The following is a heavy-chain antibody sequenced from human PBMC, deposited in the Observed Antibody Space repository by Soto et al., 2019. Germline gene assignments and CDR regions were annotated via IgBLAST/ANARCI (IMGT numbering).Heavy chain of an antibody. CDR3: AKDGRGYYDILTCYWSDY. D-gene: IGHD3-9*01. V-gene: IGHV3-23*01. Sequence: GGPLSLSFAASGFTFSSYAMRWVRRAPGKGLEWVVAISVSGGGTYYADSVKGGFTISRDNSKNTLYLQMNSLSAEDTDVYYCAKDGRGYYDILTCYWSDYWGQGTLVTVSS. CDR2: ISVSGGGT. CDR1: GFTFSSYA. J-gene: IGHJ4*02.